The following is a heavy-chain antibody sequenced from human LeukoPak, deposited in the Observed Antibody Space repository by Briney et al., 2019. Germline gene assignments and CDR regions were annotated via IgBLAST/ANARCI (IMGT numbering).Heavy chain of an antibody. D-gene: IGHD2-21*02. CDR3: ARGASCGGDCYWEDHYYYGTDV. J-gene: IGHJ6*02. V-gene: IGHV4-34*01. Sequence: SETLSLTCAVYGGSFSGYYWSWIRQSPGKGLEWIGEINDSGTTNYNPSLKSRVTMSIDSSKNQFSLKLSSVTAADTAVYYCARGASCGGDCYWEDHYYYGTDVWGQGTTVTVPS. CDR2: INDSGTT. CDR1: GGSFSGYY.